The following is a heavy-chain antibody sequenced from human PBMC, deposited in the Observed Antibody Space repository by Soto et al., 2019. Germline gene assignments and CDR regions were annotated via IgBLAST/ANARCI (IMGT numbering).Heavy chain of an antibody. J-gene: IGHJ6*02. D-gene: IGHD2-8*01. Sequence: PSETLSLTCTVSGGSISSSSYYWGWIRQPPGKGLEWIGYIYYSGSTNYNPSLKSRVTISVDTSKNQFSLKLSSVTAADTAVYYCARDIMGTNYYYYGMDVWGQGTTVT. V-gene: IGHV4-61*01. CDR1: GGSISSSSYY. CDR3: ARDIMGTNYYYYGMDV. CDR2: IYYSGST.